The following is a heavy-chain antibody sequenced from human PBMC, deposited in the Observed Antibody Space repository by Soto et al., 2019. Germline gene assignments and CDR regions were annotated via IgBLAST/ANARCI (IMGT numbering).Heavy chain of an antibody. Sequence: SETLSLTCTVSGGSISSGDYYWSWIRQPPGKGLEWIGYIYYSGSTYYNPSLKSRATISVDTSKNQFSLKLSSVTAADTAVYYCARAFPLGDSGAFDIWGQGTMVTV. CDR2: IYYSGST. D-gene: IGHD1-26*01. V-gene: IGHV4-30-4*01. J-gene: IGHJ3*02. CDR1: GGSISSGDYY. CDR3: ARAFPLGDSGAFDI.